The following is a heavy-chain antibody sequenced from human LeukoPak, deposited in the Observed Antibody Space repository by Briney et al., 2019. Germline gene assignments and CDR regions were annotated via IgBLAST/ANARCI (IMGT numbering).Heavy chain of an antibody. V-gene: IGHV4-34*01. J-gene: IGHJ6*03. CDR2: INHSGST. CDR1: GGSFSGCY. Sequence: SETLSPTCAVYGGSFSGCYWSWIRQPPGKGLEWIGEINHSGSTNYNPSLKSRVTISVDTSKNQFSLKLSSVTAADTAVYYCARVTPYYYYYYMDVWGKGTTVTVSS. CDR3: ARVTPYYYYYYMDV.